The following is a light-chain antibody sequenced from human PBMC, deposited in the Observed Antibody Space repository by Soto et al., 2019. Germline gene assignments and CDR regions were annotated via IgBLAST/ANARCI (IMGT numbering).Light chain of an antibody. Sequence: QSVLTQPPSASATPGQRITISCSGSSSNIGTYYVYWYQQFPGTAPKVLIYRNSLRPSGVADRFSGSKSGTSASLAISGLRSEDEADYYCAAWDDSLSGPVFGGGTKLTVL. CDR3: AAWDDSLSGPV. CDR2: RNS. V-gene: IGLV1-47*01. CDR1: SSNIGTYY. J-gene: IGLJ3*02.